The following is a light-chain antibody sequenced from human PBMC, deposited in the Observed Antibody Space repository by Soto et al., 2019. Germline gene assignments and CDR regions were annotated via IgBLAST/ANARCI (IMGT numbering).Light chain of an antibody. J-gene: IGLJ2*01. Sequence: QSALTQPASVSGSPGQSITISCTGTSSDIGAYNFVSWYQQHPGKAPKLMLYDVNIRPSGVSNRFSGSKSDNTASLTISGLQAEDEADYYCTSWTTSTTMIFGGWTKVTVL. CDR2: DVN. CDR3: TSWTTSTTMI. V-gene: IGLV2-14*03. CDR1: SSDIGAYNF.